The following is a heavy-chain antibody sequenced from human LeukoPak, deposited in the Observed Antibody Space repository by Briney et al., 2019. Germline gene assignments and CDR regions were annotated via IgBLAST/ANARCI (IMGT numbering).Heavy chain of an antibody. J-gene: IGHJ6*02. CDR1: GGSISSYY. D-gene: IGHD1-14*01. Sequence: SETLSLTCTVSGGSISSYYWSWIRQPAGKGLEWIGRIYTSGSTNYNPSLKSRVTMSVDTSKNQFSLRLSSVTAADTAVFYCATYRPAVGMDVWGQGTSVTVSS. CDR3: ATYRPAVGMDV. CDR2: IYTSGST. V-gene: IGHV4-4*07.